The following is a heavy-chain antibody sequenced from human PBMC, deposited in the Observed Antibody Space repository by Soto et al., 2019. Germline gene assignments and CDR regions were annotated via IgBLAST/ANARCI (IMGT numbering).Heavy chain of an antibody. CDR3: AGVASGSTWYSLDY. D-gene: IGHD3-10*01. CDR2: IVPVFGTM. CDR1: GDTFTKYA. J-gene: IGHJ4*02. Sequence: QLQLVQSGAEVKKPGSSVRVSCKASGDTFTKYAISWLRQAPGQGLELMVGIVPVFGTMNHAQRFKGRGTITADKSTSTSYVELTSLTAEDTAVYYCAGVASGSTWYSLDYLCQGTLVTVSS. V-gene: IGHV1-69*06.